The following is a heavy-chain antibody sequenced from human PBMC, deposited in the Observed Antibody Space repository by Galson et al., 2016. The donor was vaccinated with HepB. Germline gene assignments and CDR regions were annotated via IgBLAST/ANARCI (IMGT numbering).Heavy chain of an antibody. J-gene: IGHJ1*01. D-gene: IGHD3-22*01. CDR2: ISGSGSNT. CDR1: GFTFSSYA. V-gene: IGHV3-23*01. CDR3: AKDHVYYYDASGFFYPPNFGF. Sequence: SLRLSCAASGFTFSSYAMSWVRQAPGKGLEWVSGISGSGSNTYYADSVKGRFTISRDKSKSTLFLEMNSLLPEDTATYYCAKDHVYYYDASGFFYPPNFGFWGQGTLVTVSS.